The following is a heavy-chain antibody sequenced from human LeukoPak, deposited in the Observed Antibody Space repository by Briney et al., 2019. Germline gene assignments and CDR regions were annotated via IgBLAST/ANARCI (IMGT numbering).Heavy chain of an antibody. CDR1: GYTFTGYY. CDR2: INPNSGGT. J-gene: IGHJ5*02. CDR3: ARCPPHSGRYWAIGNWFDP. D-gene: IGHD1-26*01. V-gene: IGHV1-2*02. Sequence: GASVKVSCKASGYTFTGYYMHWVRQAPGQGLEWMGWINPNSGGTNYAQKFQGRVTMTRDTSISTAYMELSRLRSDDTAVYYCARCPPHSGRYWAIGNWFDPWGQGTLVTVSS.